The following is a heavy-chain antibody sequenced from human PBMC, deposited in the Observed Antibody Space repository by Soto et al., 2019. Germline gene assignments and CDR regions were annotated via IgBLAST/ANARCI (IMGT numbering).Heavy chain of an antibody. D-gene: IGHD2-2*01. Sequence: QVQLVESGGGVVQPGRSLRLSCAVSGFTFSNYGMYWVRQAPGKGLEWVAAIWFDGSNKYYADSVKGRFTISRDNSKNTLFLQMNSLRADDTAVYYCARERGPRVPDYWGQGTLVTVSS. CDR1: GFTFSNYG. CDR3: ARERGPRVPDY. CDR2: IWFDGSNK. J-gene: IGHJ4*02. V-gene: IGHV3-33*01.